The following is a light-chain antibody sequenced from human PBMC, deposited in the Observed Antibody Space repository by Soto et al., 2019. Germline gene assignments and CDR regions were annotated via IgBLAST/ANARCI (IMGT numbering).Light chain of an antibody. Sequence: EIVMTQSPATLSVSPGGSATLPYRASQSISSNLAWFQQKPGQAPRLLIYGASNRATGIPDRFSGSGSGTDFTLTISRLEPEDFAVYYCQQYGSSGTFGQGTKVDIK. CDR3: QQYGSSGT. J-gene: IGKJ1*01. V-gene: IGKV3-20*01. CDR1: QSISSN. CDR2: GAS.